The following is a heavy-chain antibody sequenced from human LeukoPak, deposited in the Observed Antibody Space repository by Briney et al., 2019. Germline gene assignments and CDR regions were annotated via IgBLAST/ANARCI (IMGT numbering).Heavy chain of an antibody. V-gene: IGHV3-23*01. J-gene: IGHJ4*02. Sequence: PGGSLRLSCAASGFTFSSYAMSWVRQAPGKGLEWVSAISGSGGSTYYADSVKGRFTIPRDNSKNTLYLQMNSLRAEDTAVYYCAKDLEAAMASRWANRIAVAGTFDYWGQGTLVTVSS. CDR3: AKDLEAAMASRWANRIAVAGTFDY. CDR2: ISGSGGST. D-gene: IGHD6-19*01. CDR1: GFTFSSYA.